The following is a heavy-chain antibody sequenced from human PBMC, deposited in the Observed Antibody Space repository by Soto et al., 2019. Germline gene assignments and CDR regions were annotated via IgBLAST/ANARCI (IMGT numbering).Heavy chain of an antibody. CDR2: VNPYGGGT. CDR3: ARELQGLYYFDY. J-gene: IGHJ4*02. Sequence: SSVKVSCKASGYIFAGYIIHWLRQAPGQGLEWMGWVNPYGGGTHYAQKFQGRVTLTSDTSISTVYMELTSLRSEDTAVYYCARELQGLYYFDYWGQGTLVTVSS. V-gene: IGHV1-2*02. D-gene: IGHD2-15*01. CDR1: GYIFAGYI.